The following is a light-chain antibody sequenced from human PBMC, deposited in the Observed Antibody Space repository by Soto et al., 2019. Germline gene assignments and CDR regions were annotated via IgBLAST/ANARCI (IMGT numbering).Light chain of an antibody. CDR2: AAS. V-gene: IGKV1-9*01. J-gene: IGKJ4*01. CDR1: QGISSY. Sequence: DIQLTQSPSFLSASVGDRVTITCRASQGISSYLAWYQKKPGKAPKLLIYAASTLQSGVPSRFSGSGSGTEFTLTISSLQPEDFATYYCQQLNSYPLTFGGGTTVETK. CDR3: QQLNSYPLT.